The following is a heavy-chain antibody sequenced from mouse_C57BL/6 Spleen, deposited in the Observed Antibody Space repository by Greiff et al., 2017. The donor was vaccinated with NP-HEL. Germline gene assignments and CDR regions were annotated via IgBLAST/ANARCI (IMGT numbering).Heavy chain of an antibody. V-gene: IGHV3-6*01. Sequence: VQLQQSGPGLVKPSQSLSLTCSVTGYSITSGYYWNWIRQFPGNKLEWMGYISYDGSNNYNPSLKNRIAITRDTSKNQFFLKLNSVTTEDTATYYCARVDSRYGDYFDYWGQGTTLTVSS. CDR1: GYSITSGYY. D-gene: IGHD2-14*01. CDR2: ISYDGSN. CDR3: ARVDSRYGDYFDY. J-gene: IGHJ2*01.